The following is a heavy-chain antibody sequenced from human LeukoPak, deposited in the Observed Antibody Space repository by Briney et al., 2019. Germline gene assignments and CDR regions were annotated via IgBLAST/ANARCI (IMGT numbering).Heavy chain of an antibody. CDR2: IYSGGST. V-gene: IGHV3-53*01. CDR3: AKSGRYCSGGSCYQEASLDY. J-gene: IGHJ4*02. CDR1: GFTVSSNH. D-gene: IGHD2-15*01. Sequence: GGSLRLSCAASGFTVSSNHMSWVRQAPGKGLEWVSVIYSGGSTNYAGSVKGRFTISRDNSKNTLYLQMNTLRAEDTAIYYCAKSGRYCSGGSCYQEASLDYWGQGTLVTVSS.